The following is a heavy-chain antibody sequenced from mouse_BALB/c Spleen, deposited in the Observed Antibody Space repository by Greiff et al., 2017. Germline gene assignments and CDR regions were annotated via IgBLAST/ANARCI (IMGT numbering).Heavy chain of an antibody. Sequence: EVQRVESGGGLVKPGGSLKLSCAASGFTFSSYAMSWVRQTPEKRLEWVASINSGGSTYYPDSVKGRFTISRDNARNILYLQMSSLRSEDTAMYYCARGGGYGNYGYFDVWGAGTTVTVSS. V-gene: IGHV5-6-5*01. CDR2: INSGGST. D-gene: IGHD2-10*02. J-gene: IGHJ1*01. CDR1: GFTFSSYA. CDR3: ARGGGYGNYGYFDV.